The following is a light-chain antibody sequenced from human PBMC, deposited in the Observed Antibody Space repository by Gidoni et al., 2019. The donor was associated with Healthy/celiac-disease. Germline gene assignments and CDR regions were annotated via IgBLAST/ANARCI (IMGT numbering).Light chain of an antibody. V-gene: IGKV1-39*01. CDR2: AAS. CDR1: QSISSY. J-gene: IGKJ3*01. CDR3: QQSYSTLLFT. Sequence: DIQMTQSPSSLSASVGDRVTITCRASQSISSYLNWYQQKPGKAPKLLIYAASSLQSGVPSSFSGSGSGTDFTLNISSLQPEDFATYYCQQSYSTLLFTFGPGTKVDIK.